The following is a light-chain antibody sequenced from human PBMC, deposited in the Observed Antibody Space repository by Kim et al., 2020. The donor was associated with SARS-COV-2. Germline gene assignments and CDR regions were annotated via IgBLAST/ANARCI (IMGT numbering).Light chain of an antibody. Sequence: VSPGERATLSCRASQSVSSKLAWYQQRPGQAPGLLIYGASTRATGIPARFSGSGSGTEFTLTISSLQSEDFAVYYCQQYNNWPPLTFGGGTKVDIK. V-gene: IGKV3-15*01. CDR2: GAS. CDR3: QQYNNWPPLT. J-gene: IGKJ4*01. CDR1: QSVSSK.